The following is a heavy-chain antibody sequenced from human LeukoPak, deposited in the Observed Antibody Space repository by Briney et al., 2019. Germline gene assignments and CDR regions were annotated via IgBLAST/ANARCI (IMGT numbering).Heavy chain of an antibody. CDR3: ARDKEIDDSSGYFYRYYFDY. D-gene: IGHD3-22*01. CDR1: GGSFSGYY. J-gene: IGHJ4*02. V-gene: IGHV4-34*01. Sequence: PSETLSLTCAVYGGSFSGYYWSWIRQPPGKGLEWIGEINHSGSTNYNPSLKSRVTISVDTSKNQFSLKLSSVTAADTAVYSCARDKEIDDSSGYFYRYYFDYWGQGTLVTVSS. CDR2: INHSGST.